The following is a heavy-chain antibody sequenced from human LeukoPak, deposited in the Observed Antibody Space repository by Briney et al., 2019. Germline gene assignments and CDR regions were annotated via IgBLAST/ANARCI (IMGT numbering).Heavy chain of an antibody. D-gene: IGHD3-16*01. CDR3: ARHWGSYHFDY. V-gene: IGHV4-4*09. J-gene: IGHJ4*02. CDR1: GGSISSYY. CDR2: IYTSGST. Sequence: SETLSLTCTVSGGSISSYYWSWIRQPPGKGLEWIGYIYTSGSTNYNPSLKSRDTISVDTSKNQFSLKLSSVTAADTAVYYCARHWGSYHFDYWGQGTLVTVSS.